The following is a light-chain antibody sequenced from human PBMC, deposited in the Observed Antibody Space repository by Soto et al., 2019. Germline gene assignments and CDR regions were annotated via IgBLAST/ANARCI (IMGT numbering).Light chain of an antibody. CDR3: SSCSSTSTIV. V-gene: IGLV2-14*01. Sequence: QSVLTQPASVSGSPGQSITISCIGSSSDVGGYNYVSWYQHHPGRVPKPMIFEVSDRPSGVSSRFSGSKSGNTAYLTISGLQAEDEADYYCSSCSSTSTIVVGGGTKLTVL. CDR1: SSDVGGYNY. CDR2: EVS. J-gene: IGLJ2*01.